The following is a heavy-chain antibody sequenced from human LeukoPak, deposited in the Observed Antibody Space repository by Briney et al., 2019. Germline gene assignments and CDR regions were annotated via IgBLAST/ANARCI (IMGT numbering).Heavy chain of an antibody. J-gene: IGHJ5*02. CDR2: IRYDGSNK. Sequence: GGSLRLSCAASGFTFSSYGMHWVRQAPGKGLEWVAFIRYDGSNKYYADSVKGRFTISRDNSKNTLYLQMNSLRAEDTAVYYCAKDPMVRGPQGNWFDPWGQGTLVTVSP. CDR1: GFTFSSYG. CDR3: AKDPMVRGPQGNWFDP. V-gene: IGHV3-30*02. D-gene: IGHD3-10*01.